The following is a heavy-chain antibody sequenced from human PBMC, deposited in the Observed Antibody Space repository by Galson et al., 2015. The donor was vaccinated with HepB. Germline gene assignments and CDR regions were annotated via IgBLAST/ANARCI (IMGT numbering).Heavy chain of an antibody. CDR2: ISSTNNYI. Sequence: SLRLSCAASGFTFSTYIMNWVRQAPGKGLEWVSSISSTNNYIYYADSVKGRFTISRDNTKNSLFLLMNSLRAEDTAVYYCARGPNIKLQFDMWGQGTMVTVSS. J-gene: IGHJ3*02. D-gene: IGHD4-23*01. CDR3: ARGPNIKLQFDM. CDR1: GFTFSTYI. V-gene: IGHV3-21*01.